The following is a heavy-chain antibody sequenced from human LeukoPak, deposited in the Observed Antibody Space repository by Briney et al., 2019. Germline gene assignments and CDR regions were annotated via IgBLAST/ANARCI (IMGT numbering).Heavy chain of an antibody. D-gene: IGHD3-22*01. J-gene: IGHJ4*02. CDR1: GGTFSSYA. CDR2: IIPIFGIA. V-gene: IGHV1-69*04. CDR3: ARDHYYDSSGYYGEY. Sequence: ASVKVSCKASGGTFSSYAISWVRQAPGQGLEWMGRIIPIFGIANYAQKFQGRVTITADKSTSTAYMELSSLRSEDTAVCYCARDHYYDSSGYYGEYWGQGTLVTVSS.